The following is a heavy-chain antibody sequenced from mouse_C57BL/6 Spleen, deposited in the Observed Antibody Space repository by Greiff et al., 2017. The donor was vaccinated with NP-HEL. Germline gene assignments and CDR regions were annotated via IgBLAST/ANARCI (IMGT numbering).Heavy chain of an antibody. CDR1: GYSITSGYC. J-gene: IGHJ4*01. Sequence: ESGPGLVKPSQSLSLTCSVTGYSITSGYCWNWIRQFPGNKLEWMGYISYDGSNNYNPSLKNRISITRDTSKNQFFLKLNSVTTEDTATYYCAREEAMDYWGQGTSVTVSS. CDR2: ISYDGSN. V-gene: IGHV3-6*01. CDR3: AREEAMDY.